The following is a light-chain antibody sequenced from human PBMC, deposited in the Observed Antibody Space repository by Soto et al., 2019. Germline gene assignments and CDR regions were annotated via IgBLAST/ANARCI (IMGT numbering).Light chain of an antibody. CDR3: SSFASSNTWV. CDR1: SSDVGAYNY. V-gene: IGLV2-8*01. Sequence: QSVLTQPPSASGSPGQSVTISCTGTSSDVGAYNYVSWYQQHAGKAPKLVIYEVTKRPSGVPDRFSGSKSANKASLTVSGLQAEDEADYYCSSFASSNTWVFGGGTKLTVL. J-gene: IGLJ3*02. CDR2: EVT.